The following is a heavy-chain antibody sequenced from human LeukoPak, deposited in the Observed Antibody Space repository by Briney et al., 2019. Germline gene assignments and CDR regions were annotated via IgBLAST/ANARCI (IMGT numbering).Heavy chain of an antibody. CDR2: ISYDGSNK. CDR1: GFTFSSYA. Sequence: GGSLRLSCAASGFTFSSYAMHWVRQAPGKGLEWVAVISYDGSNKYYADSVKGRFTISRDNSKNTLYLQMNSLRAEDTVVYYCAKFGEFGYWGQGTLVTVSS. CDR3: AKFGEFGY. D-gene: IGHD3-10*01. V-gene: IGHV3-30*04. J-gene: IGHJ4*02.